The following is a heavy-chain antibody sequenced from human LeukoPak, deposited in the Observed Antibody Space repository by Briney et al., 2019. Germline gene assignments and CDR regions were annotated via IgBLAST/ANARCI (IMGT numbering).Heavy chain of an antibody. CDR1: GGSFSGYY. CDR3: XGGXSXXAAGY. CDR2: IYYSGST. V-gene: IGHV4-31*11. J-gene: IGHJ4*02. Sequence: SETLSLTCAVYGGSFSGYYWSWIRQHPGKGLEWIGYIYYSGSTYYNPSLKSRVTISVDTSKNQFSLKLSSVTAADTAVYYCXGGXSXXAAGYWGQGTXVTVSS. D-gene: IGHD6-13*01.